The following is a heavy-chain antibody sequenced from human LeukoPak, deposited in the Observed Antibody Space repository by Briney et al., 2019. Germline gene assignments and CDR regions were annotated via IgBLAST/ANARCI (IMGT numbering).Heavy chain of an antibody. D-gene: IGHD2-15*01. J-gene: IGHJ4*02. V-gene: IGHV1-2*02. Sequence: GASVKVSCKTSGYTFTDYYMHWVRQAPGQGLAWTGWINPNSGGTNYAQKFQGRVTMTRDTSISTAYMELISLRSDDTAMYYCARYCSGGSCLGSFDYWGQGTLLTVSS. CDR2: INPNSGGT. CDR3: ARYCSGGSCLGSFDY. CDR1: GYTFTDYY.